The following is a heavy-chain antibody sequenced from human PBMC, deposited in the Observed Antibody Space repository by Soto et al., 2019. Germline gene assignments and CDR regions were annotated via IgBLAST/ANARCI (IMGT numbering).Heavy chain of an antibody. D-gene: IGHD1-1*01. Sequence: EVQLLESGGGLVQPGGSLVLSCAASGFTFSSYAMSWVRQAPGKGLEWVSSISGGGNDAYYADSVKGRFTISRDNSKNTLYLQMNSLRPDDTAVYYCARSLCLATTARDPFAYLGQGTLVTVSS. J-gene: IGHJ4*02. CDR2: ISGGGNDA. V-gene: IGHV3-23*01. CDR3: ARSLCLATTARDPFAY. CDR1: GFTFSSYA.